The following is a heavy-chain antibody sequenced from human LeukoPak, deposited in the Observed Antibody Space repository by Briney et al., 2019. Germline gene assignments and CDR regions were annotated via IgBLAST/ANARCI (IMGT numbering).Heavy chain of an antibody. CDR2: IIPIFGTT. Sequence: SVKVSCKASGGAFSSYTISWVRQAPGQGLEWMGGIIPIFGTTNYAQRFQGRVTISADESTSTAYMELGSLRSEDTAVYYCASVWFGPTIHGYFQHWGQGTLVTVSS. J-gene: IGHJ1*01. D-gene: IGHD3-10*01. V-gene: IGHV1-69*01. CDR3: ASVWFGPTIHGYFQH. CDR1: GGAFSSYT.